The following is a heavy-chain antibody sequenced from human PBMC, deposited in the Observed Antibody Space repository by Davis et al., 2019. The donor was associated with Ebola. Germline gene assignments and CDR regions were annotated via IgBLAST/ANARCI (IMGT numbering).Heavy chain of an antibody. Sequence: SVKVSCKASGYTFTSYGISWVRQAPGQGLEWMGGIIPIFGTANYAQKFQGRVTITADESTSTAYMELSSLRSEDTAVYYCARPQSYGSGPFDYWGQGTLVTVSS. CDR1: GYTFTSYG. J-gene: IGHJ4*02. CDR3: ARPQSYGSGPFDY. V-gene: IGHV1-69*13. D-gene: IGHD3-10*01. CDR2: IIPIFGTA.